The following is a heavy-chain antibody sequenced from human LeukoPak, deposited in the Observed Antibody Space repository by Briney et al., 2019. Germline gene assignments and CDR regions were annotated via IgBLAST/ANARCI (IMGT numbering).Heavy chain of an antibody. D-gene: IGHD1-7*01. CDR2: ISAYNGNT. J-gene: IGHJ6*03. CDR1: GYTFTSYG. Sequence: ASVKVSCKASGYTFTSYGISWVRQAPGQGLEWMGWISAYNGNTNYAQKLQGRVTMTTDTSTSTAYMELRSLRPDDTAVYYCARDLYSGTTSYYYYYYYIDVWGKGTTVTVSS. V-gene: IGHV1-18*01. CDR3: ARDLYSGTTSYYYYYYYIDV.